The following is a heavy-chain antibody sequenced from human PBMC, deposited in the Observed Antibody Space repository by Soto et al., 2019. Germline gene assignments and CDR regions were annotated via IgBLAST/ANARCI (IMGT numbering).Heavy chain of an antibody. CDR1: GFTFRSHG. CDR2: ISGSSATI. V-gene: IGHV3-48*02. Sequence: TGGSLRLSCVASGFTFRSHGMNWVRQAPGKGLEWVSYISGSSATILYADVLRGRITISRDNGENSLYLQIRSVRDDDTAIYYRVRETNKARHWHLDLWGRGTLVTVSS. CDR3: VRETNKARHWHLDL. J-gene: IGHJ2*01.